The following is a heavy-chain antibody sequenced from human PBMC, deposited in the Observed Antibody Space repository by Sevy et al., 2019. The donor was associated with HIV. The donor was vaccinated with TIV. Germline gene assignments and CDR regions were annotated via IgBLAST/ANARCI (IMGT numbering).Heavy chain of an antibody. CDR1: GFNFSSYG. J-gene: IGHJ3*02. V-gene: IGHV3-30*18. CDR2: ISYDGSSK. Sequence: GGSLRLSCAASGFNFSSYGMHWVRQAPGKGLEWVAVISYDGSSKYYAESVKGRFTISRDNSKNTLYLQISSLRAEDMAVYYCAKESGSYYDFWSGHDAFDIWGQGTMVTVSS. D-gene: IGHD3-3*01. CDR3: AKESGSYYDFWSGHDAFDI.